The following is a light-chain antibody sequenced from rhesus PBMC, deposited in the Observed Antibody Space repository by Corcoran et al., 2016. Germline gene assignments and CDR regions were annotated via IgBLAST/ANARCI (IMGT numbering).Light chain of an antibody. Sequence: DIQMTQSPSSLSASVGDTVTITCRASQGIRSYLNWFQQKPGKAPNLLIYDASSLESGVPSRFSGSGSGTDFTLTISSLQPEDFAAYSCLQHNSYPLTFGGGTKVEIK. CDR3: LQHNSYPLT. J-gene: IGKJ4*01. V-gene: IGKV1-28*03. CDR1: QGIRSY. CDR2: DAS.